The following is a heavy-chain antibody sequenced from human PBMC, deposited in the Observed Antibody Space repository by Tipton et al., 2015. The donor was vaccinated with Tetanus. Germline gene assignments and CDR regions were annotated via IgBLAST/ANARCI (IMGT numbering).Heavy chain of an antibody. Sequence: LVKPTQTLTLTCTFSGFSLSTSGVGVGWIRQPPGKALEWLALIYWNDDKRYSPSLKSRLTITKDTSKNQVVLTMTNMDPVDTATYYCAHRRGYDFWSGYRPPLYYFDYWGQGTLVTVSS. CDR1: GFSLSTSGVG. J-gene: IGHJ4*02. D-gene: IGHD3-3*01. CDR2: IYWNDDK. CDR3: AHRRGYDFWSGYRPPLYYFDY. V-gene: IGHV2-5*01.